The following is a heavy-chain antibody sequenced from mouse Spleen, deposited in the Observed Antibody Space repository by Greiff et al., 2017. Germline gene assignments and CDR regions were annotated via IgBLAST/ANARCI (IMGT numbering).Heavy chain of an antibody. CDR1: GYSITSGYY. CDR2: ISYDGSN. D-gene: IGHD1-1*01. CDR3: ASTITTVGAY. Sequence: EVKLQESGPGLVKPSQSLSLTCSVTGYSITSGYYWNWIRQFPGNKLEWMGYISYDGSNNYNPSLKNRISITRDTSKNQFFLKLNSVTTEDTATYYCASTITTVGAYWGQGTLVTVSA. J-gene: IGHJ3*01. V-gene: IGHV3-6*01.